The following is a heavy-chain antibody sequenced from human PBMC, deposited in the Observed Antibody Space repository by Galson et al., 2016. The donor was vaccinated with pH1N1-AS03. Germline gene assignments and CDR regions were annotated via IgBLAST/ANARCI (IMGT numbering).Heavy chain of an antibody. J-gene: IGHJ3*01. Sequence: SLRLSCAASGFTFGDFGMNWVRQAPGKGLEWVAYISSSGDTTYYADSVKGRFTISRDSVKDSLYLQMASLRVEDTALYYCVRAEPYYYDRREYFALLLWGQGTTVIVSS. CDR1: GFTFGDFG. D-gene: IGHD3-22*01. V-gene: IGHV3-48*03. CDR3: VRAEPYYYDRREYFALLL. CDR2: ISSSGDTT.